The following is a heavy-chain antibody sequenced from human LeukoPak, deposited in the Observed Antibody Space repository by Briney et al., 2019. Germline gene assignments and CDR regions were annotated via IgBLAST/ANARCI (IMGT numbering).Heavy chain of an antibody. CDR1: GFTFSSYS. CDR2: VKQDGSQR. Sequence: GGSLRLSCAASGFTFSSYSMNWVRQAPGKGLEWVADVKQDGSQRYYVDSVKGRFTISRDNAKNSLYLEMIRLSAEDTAVYYCAKDPERRGFSSGFSLALDVWGQGTMVTVSS. CDR3: AKDPERRGFSSGFSLALDV. J-gene: IGHJ3*01. V-gene: IGHV3-7*03. D-gene: IGHD5-18*01.